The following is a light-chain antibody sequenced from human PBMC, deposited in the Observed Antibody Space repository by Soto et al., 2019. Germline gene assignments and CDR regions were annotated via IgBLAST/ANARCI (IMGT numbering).Light chain of an antibody. CDR1: QSVSSSF. CDR3: QQYNSYPWT. J-gene: IGKJ1*01. Sequence: EIVLTQSPGTLSLSPGERATLSCRASQSVSSSFLAWYQQKPGQAPRLLIYGASRRATGFPDRFSGSGSGTEFTLTISSLQPDDFATYYCQQYNSYPWTFGQGTKVDIK. V-gene: IGKV3-20*01. CDR2: GAS.